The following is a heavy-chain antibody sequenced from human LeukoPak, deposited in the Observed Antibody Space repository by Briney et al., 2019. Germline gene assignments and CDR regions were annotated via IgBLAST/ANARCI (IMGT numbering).Heavy chain of an antibody. CDR3: ARSVVVMVYALDY. J-gene: IGHJ4*02. V-gene: IGHV3-66*02. D-gene: IGHD2-8*01. CDR1: GFTVNSDY. CDR2: IYSGGTT. Sequence: GGSLRLSCAASGFTVNSDYMTWVRQAPGKGLEWVSVIYSGGTTYYTDSVKGRFTISRDDSKNMVYLQMNSPRPEDTAVYYCARSVVVMVYALDYWGQGTVVTVSS.